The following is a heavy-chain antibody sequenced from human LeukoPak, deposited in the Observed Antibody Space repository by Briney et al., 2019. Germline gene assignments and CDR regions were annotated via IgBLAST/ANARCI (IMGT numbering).Heavy chain of an antibody. CDR1: GYTFTGYY. Sequence: ASVKVSCKASGYTFTGYYMHWVRQAPGQGLEWMGWISAYNGNTNYAQKLQGRVTMTTDTSTSTAYMELRSLRSDDTAVYYCAREGSSGYPRGGYYYYYMDVWGKGTTVTVSS. CDR3: AREGSSGYPRGGYYYYYMDV. D-gene: IGHD3-22*01. CDR2: ISAYNGNT. J-gene: IGHJ6*03. V-gene: IGHV1-18*04.